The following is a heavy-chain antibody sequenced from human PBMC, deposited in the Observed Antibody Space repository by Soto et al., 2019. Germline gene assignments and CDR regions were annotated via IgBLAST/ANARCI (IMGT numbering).Heavy chain of an antibody. CDR1: GGSISSSSYY. CDR3: ARLDSGYDLQASWFDP. V-gene: IGHV4-39*01. Sequence: SETLSLTCTVSGGSISSSSYYWGWIRQPPGKGLEWIGSIYYSGSTYYNPSLKSRVTISVDTSKNQFSLKLSSVTAADTAVYYCARLDSGYDLQASWFDPWGQGTLVTVSS. J-gene: IGHJ5*02. CDR2: IYYSGST. D-gene: IGHD5-12*01.